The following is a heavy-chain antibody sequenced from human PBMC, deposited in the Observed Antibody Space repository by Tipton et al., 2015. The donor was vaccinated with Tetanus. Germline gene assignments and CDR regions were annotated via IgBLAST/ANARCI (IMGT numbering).Heavy chain of an antibody. CDR2: VDYFGST. CDR1: GGSISTYH. CDR3: ARIGWPENNKPGFDI. J-gene: IGHJ3*02. Sequence: TLSLTCTVSGGSISTYHWNWIRQSPGKGLEWIGYVDYFGSTKINPSLRSRVTLSVDTSKNQFSLQMSSVTAADTAVYYCARIGWPENNKPGFDIWGQGTMVTVSS. D-gene: IGHD1/OR15-1a*01. V-gene: IGHV4-59*01.